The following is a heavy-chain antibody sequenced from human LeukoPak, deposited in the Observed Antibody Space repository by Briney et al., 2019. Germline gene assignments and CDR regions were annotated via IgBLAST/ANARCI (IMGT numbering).Heavy chain of an antibody. Sequence: SQTLSLTCAVSGGSISSSGYSWSWIRQPPGKGLEWIGYIHHTGSTYYNPSLNSRVTISVDRSKNQFSLKLSSVTAADTAMYFCARTPTYCGGDCYYFDPWGQGTLVTVSS. D-gene: IGHD2-21*02. CDR2: IHHTGST. J-gene: IGHJ5*02. V-gene: IGHV4-30-2*01. CDR1: GGSISSSGYS. CDR3: ARTPTYCGGDCYYFDP.